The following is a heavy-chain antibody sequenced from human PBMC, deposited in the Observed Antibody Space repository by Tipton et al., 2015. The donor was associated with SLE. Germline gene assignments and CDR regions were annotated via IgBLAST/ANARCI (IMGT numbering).Heavy chain of an antibody. CDR2: IYYSASRGT. CDR1: GGSISNSRYY. V-gene: IGHV4-39*07. Sequence: TLSLTCTVSGGSISNSRYYWGWIRQPPGKGLEWIGSIYYSASRGTYYNPSLKSRVTMSVDTSKNLFSLNLSSVTAADTAVYYCVRSVAYHYDYWGQGSLVTASS. CDR3: VRSVAYHYDY. J-gene: IGHJ4*02.